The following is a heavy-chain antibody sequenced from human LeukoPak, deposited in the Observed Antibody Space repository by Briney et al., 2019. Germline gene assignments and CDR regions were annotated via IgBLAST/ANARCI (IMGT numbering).Heavy chain of an antibody. D-gene: IGHD5-12*01. Sequence: PGGSLRLSCAASGFIFSSYSMNWVRQAPGKGQEWVSSISSGSSYIYYADSVKGRFTISRDNAMNSLYLQMNSLSAEDTAVYYCAYTSGYDFSSYYYYYMDVWGKGTTVTVSS. CDR3: AYTSGYDFSSYYYYYMDV. J-gene: IGHJ6*03. V-gene: IGHV3-21*01. CDR1: GFIFSSYS. CDR2: ISSGSSYI.